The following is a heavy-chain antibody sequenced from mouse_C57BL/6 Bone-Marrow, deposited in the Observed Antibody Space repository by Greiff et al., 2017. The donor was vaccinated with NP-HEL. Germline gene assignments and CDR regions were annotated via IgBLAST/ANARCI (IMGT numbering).Heavy chain of an antibody. J-gene: IGHJ2*01. CDR2: IYPRSGNT. CDR3: ARSPFTTVVAGVDY. CDR1: GYTFTSYG. Sequence: VMLVESGAELARPGASVKLSCKASGYTFTSYGISWVKQRTGQGLEWIGEIYPRSGNTYYNEKFKGKATLTADKSSSTAYMELRSLTSEDSAVYFCARSPFTTVVAGVDYWGQGTTLTVSS. D-gene: IGHD1-1*01. V-gene: IGHV1-81*01.